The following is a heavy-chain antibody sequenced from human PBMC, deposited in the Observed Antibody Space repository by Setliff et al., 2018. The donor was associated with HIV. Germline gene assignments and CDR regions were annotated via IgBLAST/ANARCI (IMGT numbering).Heavy chain of an antibody. V-gene: IGHV4-39*01. J-gene: IGHJ4*02. CDR2: IDYNEIT. D-gene: IGHD3-3*01. CDR3: ASLFRLSGFWISFLPDY. CDR1: GDSVSRSNYY. Sequence: KPSETLSLTCTVSGDSVSRSNYYWAWIRQPPGKGLEWIGSIDYNEITYYNPSLKSRVPLSVDTPKNQFSLYLSSVTASDTAVYYCASLFRLSGFWISFLPDYWGQGILVTVSS.